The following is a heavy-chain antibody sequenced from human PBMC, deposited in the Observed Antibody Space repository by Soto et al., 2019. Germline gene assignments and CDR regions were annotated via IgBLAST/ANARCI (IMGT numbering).Heavy chain of an antibody. CDR1: GGSFSGYY. D-gene: IGHD1-1*01. V-gene: IGHV4-34*01. J-gene: IGHJ4*02. CDR3: ERGRASTTAVQGDAPDDCYFGS. CDR2: INHSGST. Sequence: SETLSLTCAVYGGSFSGYYWTWIRQPPGKGLEWIGDINHSGSTNQNPSLKSRVTISVDTSKNQYSLKLKSMTATHTAVYYCERGRASTTAVQGDAPDDCYFGSWGPGTVVNVSS.